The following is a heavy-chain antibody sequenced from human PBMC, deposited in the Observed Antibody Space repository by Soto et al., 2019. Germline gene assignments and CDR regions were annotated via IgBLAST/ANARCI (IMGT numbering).Heavy chain of an antibody. D-gene: IGHD2-15*01. J-gene: IGHJ5*02. Sequence: ASVKASCKASGYTFTSYGISWVRQAPGQGLEWMGWISAYNGNTNYAQKLQGRVTMTTDTSTSTXYMEXGSLRSXXPXXXXXAXXXXCSGGSCYEFPNWFDPWGQGTLXTVS. CDR1: GYTFTSYG. V-gene: IGHV1-18*01. CDR2: ISAYNGNT. CDR3: AXXXXCSGGSCYEFPNWFDP.